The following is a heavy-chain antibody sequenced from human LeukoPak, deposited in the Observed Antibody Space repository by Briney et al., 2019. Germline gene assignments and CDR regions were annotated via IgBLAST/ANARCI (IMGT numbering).Heavy chain of an antibody. Sequence: PGGSLRLSCAASGFTFSSYSMNWVRQAPGQGLEWVSSISSSSSYIYYADSVKGRFTISRDNAKNSLYLQMNSLRAEDTAVYYCARERARRGEVSVDYWGQGTLVTVSS. V-gene: IGHV3-21*01. CDR2: ISSSSSYI. D-gene: IGHD3-10*01. J-gene: IGHJ4*02. CDR1: GFTFSSYS. CDR3: ARERARRGEVSVDY.